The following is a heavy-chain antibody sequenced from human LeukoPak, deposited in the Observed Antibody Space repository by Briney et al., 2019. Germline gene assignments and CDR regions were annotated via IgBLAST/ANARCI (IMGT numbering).Heavy chain of an antibody. CDR1: GFTLSNYA. CDR2: IRPDGDDK. J-gene: IGHJ5*02. D-gene: IGHD7-27*01. CDR3: AKPSTELGKNWFDP. V-gene: IGHV3-30*02. Sequence: GGSLRLTCAASGFTLSNYAMQWVRQAPGKGLEWVAFIRPDGDDKNYANSVKGRFTISRDNSKNTMYLQMSSLSTEDTAVYYCAKPSTELGKNWFDPWGQGTLVTVSS.